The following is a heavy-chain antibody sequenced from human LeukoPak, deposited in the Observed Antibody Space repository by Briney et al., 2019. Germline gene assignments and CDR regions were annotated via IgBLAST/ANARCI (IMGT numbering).Heavy chain of an antibody. CDR1: GGSISSYY. V-gene: IGHV4-59*01. CDR2: IYYSGST. CDR3: ARVNRYYDILTGYYDDAFDI. J-gene: IGHJ3*02. Sequence: TSETLSLTCTVSGGSISSYYWSWIRQPPGKGLKWIGYIYYSGSTNYNPSLKSRVTISVDTSKNQFSLKLSSVTAADTAVYYCARVNRYYDILTGYYDDAFDIWGQGTMVTVSS. D-gene: IGHD3-9*01.